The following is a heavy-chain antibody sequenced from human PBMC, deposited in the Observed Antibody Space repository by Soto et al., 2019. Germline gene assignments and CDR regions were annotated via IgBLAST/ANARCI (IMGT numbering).Heavy chain of an antibody. CDR1: GFTVSSNY. CDR2: IYSGGST. CDR3: ARESRVGATNTFDY. D-gene: IGHD1-26*01. Sequence: EVQLVESGGGLVQPGESLRLSCAASGFTVSSNYMSWVRQAPGKGLEWVSIIYSGGSTYYADSVKGRFTISRDNSKNTLYLQMNSLRAEDTAVYYCARESRVGATNTFDYWGQGTLVTVSS. V-gene: IGHV3-66*01. J-gene: IGHJ4*02.